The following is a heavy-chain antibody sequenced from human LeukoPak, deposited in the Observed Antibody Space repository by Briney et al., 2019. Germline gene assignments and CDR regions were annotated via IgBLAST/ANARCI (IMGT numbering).Heavy chain of an antibody. CDR3: ARGVKRQWRIAAADWFDP. J-gene: IGHJ5*02. CDR2: INHSGST. D-gene: IGHD6-13*01. Sequence: PSETLSLTCAVYGGSFSGYYWSWIRQPPGKGLEWIGEINHSGSTNYNPSLKSRVTISVDTSKNQFSLKLSSVTAADTAVYYCARGVKRQWRIAAADWFDPWGQGTLVTVSS. V-gene: IGHV4-34*01. CDR1: GGSFSGYY.